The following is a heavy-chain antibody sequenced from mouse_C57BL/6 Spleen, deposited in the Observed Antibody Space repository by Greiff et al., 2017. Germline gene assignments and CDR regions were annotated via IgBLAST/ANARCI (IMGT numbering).Heavy chain of an antibody. Sequence: QVQLQQPGAELVRPGSSVKLSCKASGYTFTSYWMHWVKQRPIQGLEWIGNIDPSDSETHYNQKFKDKATLTVDKSSSTAYMQLSSLTSEDSAVYYCARRGLLRLGYFDVWGTGTTVTVSS. J-gene: IGHJ1*03. D-gene: IGHD1-2*01. CDR2: IDPSDSET. CDR3: ARRGLLRLGYFDV. V-gene: IGHV1-52*01. CDR1: GYTFTSYW.